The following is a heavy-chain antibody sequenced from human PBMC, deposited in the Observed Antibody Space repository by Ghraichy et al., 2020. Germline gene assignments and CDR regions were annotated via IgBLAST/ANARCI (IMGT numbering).Heavy chain of an antibody. Sequence: GGSLRLSCAASGFTFSIYGMSWVRQAPGKGLEWISYISGSSGTIYYADSVKGRFTISRDNAKNSLYLQMNSLRDEDTAVYYCTREGTWGQGTLVTVSS. CDR2: ISGSSGTI. CDR1: GFTFSIYG. V-gene: IGHV3-48*02. J-gene: IGHJ4*02. CDR3: TREGT.